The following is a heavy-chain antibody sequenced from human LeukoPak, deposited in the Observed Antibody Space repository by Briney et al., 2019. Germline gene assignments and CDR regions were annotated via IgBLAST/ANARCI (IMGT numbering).Heavy chain of an antibody. D-gene: IGHD1-26*01. Sequence: ASVKVSWKASGYTFTGYYMHWVRQAPGQGLEWMGWINPNSGGTNYAQKFQGRVTMTRDTSISTAYMELSRLRSDDTAVYYCAREGAAAMGYMDVWGKGTTVTVSS. CDR3: AREGAAAMGYMDV. CDR2: INPNSGGT. CDR1: GYTFTGYY. V-gene: IGHV1-2*02. J-gene: IGHJ6*03.